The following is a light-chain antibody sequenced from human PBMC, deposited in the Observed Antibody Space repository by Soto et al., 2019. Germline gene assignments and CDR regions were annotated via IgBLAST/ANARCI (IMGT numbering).Light chain of an antibody. J-gene: IGKJ1*01. CDR2: LTS. CDR1: QAVNTR. V-gene: IGKV3-11*01. Sequence: EIVLTQSPATLSSFPGDRVTISCRASQAVNTRSAWYQHKPGQAPSLLIYLTSNKAAGIPASFSGSGSGTDFSLTISDVEPEDFAVYYCQQRKSWPRTFGQGTKVDIK. CDR3: QQRKSWPRT.